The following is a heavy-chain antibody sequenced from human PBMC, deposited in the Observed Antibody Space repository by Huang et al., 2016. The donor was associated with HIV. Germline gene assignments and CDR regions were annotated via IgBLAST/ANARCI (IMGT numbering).Heavy chain of an antibody. CDR1: GGSFNSLA. CDR2: IVPRFSVT. D-gene: IGHD6-13*01. CDR3: AREGQTWYGKPIAAFEI. J-gene: IGHJ3*02. Sequence: VQLVQSGAEVKRTGTSVKIHCKASGGSFNSLAFHWVRQARGQGLQEMGGIVPRFSVTNYAEKFRGRLTISADKSTSTVFMELRGLTSEDTAVFFCAREGQTWYGKPIAAFEIWGQGTTVIVSP. V-gene: IGHV1-69*10.